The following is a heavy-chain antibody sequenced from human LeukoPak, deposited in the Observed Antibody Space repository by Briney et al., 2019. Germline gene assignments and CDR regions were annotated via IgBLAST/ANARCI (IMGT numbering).Heavy chain of an antibody. CDR2: IYHTGTT. CDR3: ARLDSGDHGNIPH. Sequence: SETLSLTCTVSGGSLSPYYWTWIRQPPGKGLEWIGYIYHTGTTRYNPSLNSRVTISVETSKNQFSLRLNSVTAADTAIYYCARLDSGDHGNIPHWGQGTLVTVSS. D-gene: IGHD1-26*01. J-gene: IGHJ1*01. V-gene: IGHV4-59*08. CDR1: GGSLSPYY.